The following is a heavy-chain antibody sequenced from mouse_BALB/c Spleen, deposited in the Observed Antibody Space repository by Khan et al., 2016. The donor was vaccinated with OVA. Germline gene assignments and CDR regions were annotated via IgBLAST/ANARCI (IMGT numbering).Heavy chain of an antibody. CDR1: GFSLTSYG. CDR3: ARDTTVESYWYFDV. CDR2: IWAGGST. J-gene: IGHJ1*01. Sequence: VELVESGPGLVAPSQSLSITCTVSGFSLTSYGVHWVRQPPGKGLEWLGVIWAGGSTNYNSALLYRLSISKDNSKCQVFLNMNSLQTDDTAMYYCARDTTVESYWYFDVWGAGTTVTVSS. D-gene: IGHD1-1*01. V-gene: IGHV2-9*02.